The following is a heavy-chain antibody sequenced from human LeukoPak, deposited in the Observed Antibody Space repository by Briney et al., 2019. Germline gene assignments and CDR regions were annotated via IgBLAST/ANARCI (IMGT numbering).Heavy chain of an antibody. CDR2: IYSGGNT. V-gene: IGHV3-53*01. CDR1: GLTVSSNC. Sequence: PGGSLRLSCTASGLTVSSNCMSWVRQAPGKGLEWVSFIYSGGNTYYADSVKGRFTISRDNAKNSLYLQMNSLRAEDTAVYYCARSHPKLGELTEDDHWGQGTLVTVSS. CDR3: ARSHPKLGELTEDDH. J-gene: IGHJ4*02. D-gene: IGHD3-16*01.